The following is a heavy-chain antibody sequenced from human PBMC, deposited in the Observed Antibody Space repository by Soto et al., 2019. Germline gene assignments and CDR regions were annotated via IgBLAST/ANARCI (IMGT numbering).Heavy chain of an antibody. CDR2: ISAHTGSS. CDR3: ARAFFYQGSDSRGYSFDAFDF. D-gene: IGHD3-22*01. V-gene: IGHV1-18*01. Sequence: QVQLVQSGAEVKKPGASVKVSCKASGYTFTSSGMCWVRQAPGQGLEWMGWISAHTGSSEYAQMFQGRVTMTTARSTSTAYMELRSLRSDDTAVYYCARAFFYQGSDSRGYSFDAFDFWGPGTLVTVSS. J-gene: IGHJ3*01. CDR1: GYTFTSSG.